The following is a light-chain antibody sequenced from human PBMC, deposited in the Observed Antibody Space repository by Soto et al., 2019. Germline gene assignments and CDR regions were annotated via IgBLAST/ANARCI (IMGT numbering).Light chain of an antibody. Sequence: EIVLTQSPGTLSLSPGERATLSCRASQSVSSSYLAWYQQKPGQAPRLLIYGASSRATGIPDRFSGSGSGTDFTLTISRLEPEDFAVYYCQQYGGSPRTFGPGTRLEI. V-gene: IGKV3-20*01. CDR2: GAS. CDR3: QQYGGSPRT. J-gene: IGKJ5*01. CDR1: QSVSSSY.